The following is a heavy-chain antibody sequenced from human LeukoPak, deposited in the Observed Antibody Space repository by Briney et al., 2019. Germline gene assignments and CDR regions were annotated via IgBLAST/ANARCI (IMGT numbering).Heavy chain of an antibody. Sequence: PGGSLRLSCAASGFTFSSYTMNWVRQAPGKGLEWASSISSSSSYIYYADSVKGRFTISRDNAKNSLYLQMNSLRAEDTAVYYCAREGRGGSYHDPFDYWGQGTLVTVSS. D-gene: IGHD1-26*01. J-gene: IGHJ4*02. CDR2: ISSSSSYI. V-gene: IGHV3-21*01. CDR1: GFTFSSYT. CDR3: AREGRGGSYHDPFDY.